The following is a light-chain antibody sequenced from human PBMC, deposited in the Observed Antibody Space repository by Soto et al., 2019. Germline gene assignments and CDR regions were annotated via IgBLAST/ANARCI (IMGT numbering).Light chain of an antibody. CDR1: SSNIGSNT. V-gene: IGLV1-44*01. CDR2: GNN. Sequence: QSVLTQPPSASGTPGQTVAISCSGSSSNIGSNTVNWYQQFPGTAPKLLIYGNNQRPSGVPDRLSGSKSDTSASLAISGLLSEDESDYYCQSYDSRLSGYVVFGGGTKLTVL. CDR3: QSYDSRLSGYVV. J-gene: IGLJ2*01.